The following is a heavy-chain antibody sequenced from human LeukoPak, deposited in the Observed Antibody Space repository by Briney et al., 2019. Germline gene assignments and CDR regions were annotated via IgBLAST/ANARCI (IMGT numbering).Heavy chain of an antibody. Sequence: GGSLRLSCAASGFTFDDYAMHWVRQAPGKGLEWVSGISWNSGSIGYADSVKGRFTISRDNAKNSLYLQMNSLRAEDTALYYCAKAILDMTTVTSFDHWGQGTLVTVSS. J-gene: IGHJ4*02. CDR2: ISWNSGSI. D-gene: IGHD4-17*01. CDR3: AKAILDMTTVTSFDH. V-gene: IGHV3-9*01. CDR1: GFTFDDYA.